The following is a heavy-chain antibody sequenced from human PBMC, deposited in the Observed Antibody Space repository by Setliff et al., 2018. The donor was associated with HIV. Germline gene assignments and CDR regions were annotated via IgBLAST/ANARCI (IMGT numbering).Heavy chain of an antibody. D-gene: IGHD6-13*01. J-gene: IGHJ3*01. CDR2: INPNSGGT. CDR3: ARGSGYTRSWVPGGS. CDR1: GYTFTGYY. Sequence: ASVKVSCKASGYTFTGYYMHWVRQAPGQGLEWMGWINPNSGGTNYAQKFQGRVTMTRDTSISTAYMEPSRVKSDDTAVYYCARGSGYTRSWVPGGSWGQGTMVTVSS. V-gene: IGHV1-2*02.